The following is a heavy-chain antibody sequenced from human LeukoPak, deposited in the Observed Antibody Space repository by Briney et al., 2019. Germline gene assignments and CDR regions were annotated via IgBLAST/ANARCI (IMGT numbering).Heavy chain of an antibody. CDR2: INPNSGGT. CDR3: ARVPFAAAGRSPYDY. Sequence: GASVKVSCKASGYTFTGYYMHWVRQAPGQGLEWMGWINPNSGGTNYAQKFQGRVTMTRDTSTSTVYMELSSLRSEDTAVYYCARVPFAAAGRSPYDYWGQGTLVTVSS. D-gene: IGHD6-13*01. V-gene: IGHV1-2*02. CDR1: GYTFTGYY. J-gene: IGHJ4*02.